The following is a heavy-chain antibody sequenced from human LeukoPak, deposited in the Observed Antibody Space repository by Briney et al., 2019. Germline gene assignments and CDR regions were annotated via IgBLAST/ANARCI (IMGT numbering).Heavy chain of an antibody. D-gene: IGHD6-13*01. CDR1: GGSISSSSYY. V-gene: IGHV4-39*01. Sequence: SETLSLTCTVSGGSISSSSYYWGWIRQPPGKGLEWLGSIYYSGSTYYNPALKSRVTISVDTSKNQFSLKLSSVTAADTALYYCARLSAAGRAIDYWGQGTLVTVSP. J-gene: IGHJ4*02. CDR3: ARLSAAGRAIDY. CDR2: IYYSGST.